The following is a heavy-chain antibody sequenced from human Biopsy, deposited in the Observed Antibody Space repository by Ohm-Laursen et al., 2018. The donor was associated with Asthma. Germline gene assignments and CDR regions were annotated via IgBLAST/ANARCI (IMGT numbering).Heavy chain of an antibody. CDR1: GFTFDDYG. Sequence: SLRLSCTASGFTFDDYGMHWVRQAPGKGLEWVSGISWNSGSIGYADSVKGRFTISRDNAKNSLYLQMNSLRVEDTALFYCAKATLGDIGKDYWGQGTLVTVSS. V-gene: IGHV3-9*01. CDR2: ISWNSGSI. J-gene: IGHJ4*02. CDR3: AKATLGDIGKDY. D-gene: IGHD2-21*01.